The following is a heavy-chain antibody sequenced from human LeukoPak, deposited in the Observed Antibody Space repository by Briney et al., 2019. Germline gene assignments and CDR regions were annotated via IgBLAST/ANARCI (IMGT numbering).Heavy chain of an antibody. D-gene: IGHD6-19*01. Sequence: SVKVSCKASGYTFTNYYMHWVRQAPGQGLEWMGGIIPIFGTANYAQKFQGRVTITADKSTSTAYMELSSLRSEDTAVYYCARSHVSGWDFDYWGQGTLVTVSS. V-gene: IGHV1-69*06. CDR3: ARSHVSGWDFDY. CDR2: IIPIFGTA. J-gene: IGHJ4*02. CDR1: GYTFTNYY.